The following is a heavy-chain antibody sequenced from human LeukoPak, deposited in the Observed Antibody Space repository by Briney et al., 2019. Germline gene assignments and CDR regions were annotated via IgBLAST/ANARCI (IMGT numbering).Heavy chain of an antibody. Sequence: PGRSLRLSCAASGFTFSSYAMHWVRQAPGKGLEWVAVISYDGSNKYYADSVKGRFTISRDNSKNTLYLQMNSLRAEDTAVYYCARGGDYGANDAFDIWGQGTMVTVSS. J-gene: IGHJ3*02. V-gene: IGHV3-30-3*01. CDR3: ARGGDYGANDAFDI. CDR1: GFTFSSYA. D-gene: IGHD4/OR15-4a*01. CDR2: ISYDGSNK.